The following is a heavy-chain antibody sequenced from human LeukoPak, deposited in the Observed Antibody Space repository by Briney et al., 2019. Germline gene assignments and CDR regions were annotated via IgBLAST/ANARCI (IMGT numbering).Heavy chain of an antibody. CDR1: GYTFTGYY. D-gene: IGHD5-18*01. CDR3: AREFQLWFRVGSPYYYMDV. V-gene: IGHV1-46*01. J-gene: IGHJ6*03. Sequence: ASVKVSCKTSGYTFTGYYMHWVRQAPGQGLEWMGIINPSGGSTSYAQKFQGRVTMTRDMSTSTVYMELSSLRSEDTAVYYCAREFQLWFRVGSPYYYMDVWGKGTTVTVSS. CDR2: INPSGGST.